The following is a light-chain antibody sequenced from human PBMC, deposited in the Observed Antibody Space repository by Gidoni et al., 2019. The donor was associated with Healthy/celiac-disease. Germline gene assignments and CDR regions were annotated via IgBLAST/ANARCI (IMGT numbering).Light chain of an antibody. CDR2: GAS. CDR1: QSVSSSY. J-gene: IGKJ4*01. Sequence: EIVFTQSPGTLSLSPGERATLSCRASQSVSSSYVAWYQQKPGQAPRLLIYGASSRATGIPDRFSGSGSGTDFTLTISRLEPEDFAVYYCQQYGSSPLTFGGGTKVEIK. CDR3: QQYGSSPLT. V-gene: IGKV3-20*01.